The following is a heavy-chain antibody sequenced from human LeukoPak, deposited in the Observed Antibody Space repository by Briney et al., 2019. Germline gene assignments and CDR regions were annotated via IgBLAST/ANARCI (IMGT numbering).Heavy chain of an antibody. D-gene: IGHD1-14*01. CDR1: GDSIRSSGFC. J-gene: IGHJ5*02. CDR3: ARHKSGIDWFDP. CDR2: ICDTGNT. Sequence: SETLPLTCTLSGDSIRSSGFCWGCIRQPPGKGLECVGVICDTGNTYYNPSLKSRVTISVDTSKNQFSLRVTSVTAAGTALYYCARHKSGIDWFDPWGQGTLVTVSS. V-gene: IGHV4-39*01.